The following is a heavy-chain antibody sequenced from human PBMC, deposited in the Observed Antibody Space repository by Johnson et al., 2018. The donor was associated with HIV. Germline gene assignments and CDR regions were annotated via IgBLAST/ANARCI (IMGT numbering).Heavy chain of an antibody. CDR1: GFTFTSYG. CDR2: IYSGGST. Sequence: QVQLVESGGGVVQPGGSLRLSCAASGFTFTSYGMHWVRQAPGKGLEWVSLIYSGGSTYYADSVKGRFTISRDNARNSLYVQMNSLRAEDTALYYCARDRRKYDDSSGYPDYDAFDIWGQGTTVTVSS. J-gene: IGHJ3*02. V-gene: IGHV3-NL1*01. CDR3: ARDRRKYDDSSGYPDYDAFDI. D-gene: IGHD3-22*01.